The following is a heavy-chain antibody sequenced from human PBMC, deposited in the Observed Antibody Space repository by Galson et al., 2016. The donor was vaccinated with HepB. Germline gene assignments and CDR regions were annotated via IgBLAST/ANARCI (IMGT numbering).Heavy chain of an antibody. J-gene: IGHJ4*02. Sequence: SLRLSCAASGFTFTTHTMNWVRQAPGKGLESISYISTNGATIHYADSVKGRFTVSRDNAKNSLYLQMNGLRAEDTAVYYCARQAYYYDTRGYYHRHPDYWGQGTLVTVSS. CDR3: ARQAYYYDTRGYYHRHPDY. CDR1: GFTFTTHT. V-gene: IGHV3-48*01. D-gene: IGHD3-22*01. CDR2: ISTNGATI.